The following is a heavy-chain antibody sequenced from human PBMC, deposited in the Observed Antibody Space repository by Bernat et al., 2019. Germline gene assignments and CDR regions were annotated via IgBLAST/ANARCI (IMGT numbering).Heavy chain of an antibody. J-gene: IGHJ6*02. V-gene: IGHV3-23*01. CDR2: ISGSGGST. CDR1: GFTFSSYA. CDR3: AKWTEYRRGWDV. Sequence: EVQLLESGGGLVQPGGSLRLSCAASGFTFSSYAMSWVRQAPGKGLEWVSAISGSGGSTYYADSVKVRFTISRDNSKNPLYLQMNSLRAEDTAVYYCAKWTEYRRGWDVWGQGTTVTVSS. D-gene: IGHD6-19*01.